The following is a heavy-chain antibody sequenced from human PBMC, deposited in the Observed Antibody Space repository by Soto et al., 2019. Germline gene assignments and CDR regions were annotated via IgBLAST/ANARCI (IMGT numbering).Heavy chain of an antibody. CDR2: IYYSGST. CDR1: GCSISSYY. D-gene: IGHD1-1*01. Sequence: QVQLQESGPGLVKPSETLSLTCTVSGCSISSYYWSWIRQPPGKGLEWIGYIYYSGSTNYNPSLKSRVTKPGDTAKNQCSLKLSSVTAADTAVYYCARRYGYSFEYWGQGTLVTVSA. V-gene: IGHV4-59*08. J-gene: IGHJ4*02. CDR3: ARRYGYSFEY.